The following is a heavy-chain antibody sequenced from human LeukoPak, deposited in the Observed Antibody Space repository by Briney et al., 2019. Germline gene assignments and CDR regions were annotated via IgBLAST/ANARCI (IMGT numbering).Heavy chain of an antibody. Sequence: GGSLRLSCAASAIASRSYWLHWVRQVPGKGLEWVSRINTDGSSTTYADSVKGRFTISRDSAKYTLYLQLNSLRVEDTAVYYCATSPVLTDTPYYFDYWGQGTLVTVSS. CDR3: ATSPVLTDTPYYFDY. D-gene: IGHD2-21*02. CDR1: AIASRSYW. CDR2: INTDGSST. J-gene: IGHJ4*02. V-gene: IGHV3-74*01.